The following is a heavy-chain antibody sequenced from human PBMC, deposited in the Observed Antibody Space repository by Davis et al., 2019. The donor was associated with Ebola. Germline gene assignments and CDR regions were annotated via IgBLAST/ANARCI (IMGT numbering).Heavy chain of an antibody. CDR1: GFTFSSYW. J-gene: IGHJ4*02. Sequence: GESLKISCAASGFTFSSYWMSWVRQAPGKGLEWVANIKQDGSEKYYVDSVKGRFTISRDNAKNSLYLQMNSLRAEDTAVYYCARELIAVATFDYWGLGTLVTVSS. V-gene: IGHV3-7*03. CDR3: ARELIAVATFDY. D-gene: IGHD6-19*01. CDR2: IKQDGSEK.